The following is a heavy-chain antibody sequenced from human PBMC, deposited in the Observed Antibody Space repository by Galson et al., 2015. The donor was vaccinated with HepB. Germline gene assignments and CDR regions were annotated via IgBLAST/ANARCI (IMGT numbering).Heavy chain of an antibody. CDR2: INHSGST. J-gene: IGHJ6*02. Sequence: ETLSLTCAVYGGSFSGYYWSWIRQPPGKGLEWIGEINHSGSTNYNPSLKSRVTISVDTSKNQFSLKLSSVTAADTAVYYCARGESYGDISTGDYYYGMDVWGQGTTVTVSS. D-gene: IGHD4-17*01. V-gene: IGHV4-34*01. CDR1: GGSFSGYY. CDR3: ARGESYGDISTGDYYYGMDV.